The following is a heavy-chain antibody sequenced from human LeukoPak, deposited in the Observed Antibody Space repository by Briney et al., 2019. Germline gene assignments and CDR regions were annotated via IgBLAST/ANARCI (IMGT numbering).Heavy chain of an antibody. Sequence: PGGSLRLSCAASGFTFSSYGMNWVRQTPGKGLEWVSIITGSGVDTYYIDSVKGRFTISRDNSRNTLHLQMNGLRAEDTAVYYCAKGTLGSCSGSSCYPLDYWGQGTLVTVSS. V-gene: IGHV3-23*01. D-gene: IGHD2-15*01. J-gene: IGHJ4*02. CDR3: AKGTLGSCSGSSCYPLDY. CDR1: GFTFSSYG. CDR2: ITGSGVDT.